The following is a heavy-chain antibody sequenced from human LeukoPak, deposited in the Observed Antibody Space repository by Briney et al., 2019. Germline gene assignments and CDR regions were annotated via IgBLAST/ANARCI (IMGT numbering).Heavy chain of an antibody. CDR2: ISSSSSYI. J-gene: IGHJ3*02. V-gene: IGHV3-21*01. CDR3: ARDRRDGYRRQWGRGLAFDI. D-gene: IGHD5-24*01. Sequence: GGSLRLSCAASGFTFSSYSMNWVRQAPGKGLEWASSISSSSSYIYYADSVKGRFTISRDNAKNSLYLQMNSLRAEDTAVYYCARDRRDGYRRQWGRGLAFDIWGQGTMVTVSS. CDR1: GFTFSSYS.